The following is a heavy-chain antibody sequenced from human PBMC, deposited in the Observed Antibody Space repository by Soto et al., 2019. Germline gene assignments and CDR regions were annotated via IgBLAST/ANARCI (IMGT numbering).Heavy chain of an antibody. CDR2: IFHSGST. J-gene: IGHJ6*02. Sequence: PSETLSLTCTVSGGSINSGDYYWTWVRQPPGKGREWIGNIFHSGSTYYTPSLQSRVTISLDTSKNHFSLKLSSVTPADTAVYYCARDRYYGSGTYYNFYSGMDVWGQGTTVTVPS. V-gene: IGHV4-30-4*01. D-gene: IGHD3-10*01. CDR1: GGSINSGDYY. CDR3: ARDRYYGSGTYYNFYSGMDV.